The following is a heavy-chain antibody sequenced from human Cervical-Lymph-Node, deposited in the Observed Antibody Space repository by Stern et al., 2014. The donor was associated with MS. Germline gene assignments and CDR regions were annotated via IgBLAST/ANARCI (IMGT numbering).Heavy chain of an antibody. D-gene: IGHD2-21*01. CDR1: GYNFINYW. CDR3: ARWSVACDH. V-gene: IGHV5-51*03. CDR2: IYPGDSDI. Sequence: EVQLLQSGTEVKEPGESLKISCKTSGYNFINYWIAWVRQAPGKGLEWIGIIYPGDSDIRYSPSFQGHVTMSVDKSKTTAYLQWKSLKASDSAVYYCARWSVACDHWGQGALITVSS. J-gene: IGHJ4*02.